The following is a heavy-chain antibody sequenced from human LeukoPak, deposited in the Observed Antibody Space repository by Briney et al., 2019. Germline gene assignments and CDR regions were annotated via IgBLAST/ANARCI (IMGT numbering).Heavy chain of an antibody. CDR1: GFTFSSYS. J-gene: IGHJ4*02. V-gene: IGHV3-23*01. CDR2: ISGSGGRT. CDR3: ARDPYYFDY. Sequence: PGGSLRLSCAASGFTFSSYSMNWVRQAPGKGLEWVSAISGSGGRTYYADSVKGRFTISRDNSKNTLYLQMNSLRAEDTAVYYCARDPYYFDYWGQGTLVTVSS.